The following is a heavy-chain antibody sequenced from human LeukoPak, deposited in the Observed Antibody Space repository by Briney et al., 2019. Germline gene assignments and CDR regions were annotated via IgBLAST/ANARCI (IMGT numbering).Heavy chain of an antibody. V-gene: IGHV4-39*07. CDR2: IYYSGST. J-gene: IGHJ4*02. Sequence: SETLSLTCTVSGGSISSSSYYWGWIRQPPGKGLEWIGSIYYSGSTYYNPSLKSRVTISVDTSKNQFSLKLSSVTAADTAVYYCARGKSGSRNTMVRGVIKPAYFDYWGQGTLVTVSS. CDR3: ARGKSGSRNTMVRGVIKPAYFDY. CDR1: GGSISSSSYY. D-gene: IGHD3-10*01.